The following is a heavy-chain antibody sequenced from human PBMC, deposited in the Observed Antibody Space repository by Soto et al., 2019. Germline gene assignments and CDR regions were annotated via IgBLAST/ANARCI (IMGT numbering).Heavy chain of an antibody. CDR1: GGSFSGYY. J-gene: IGHJ4*02. CDR3: ARVSTVTTWVSDY. V-gene: IGHV4-34*01. Sequence: SETLSLTCAVYGGSFSGYYWSWIRQPPGKGLEWIGEINHSGSTNYSPSLKSRVTISVDTSKNQFSLRLSSVTAADTAIYYCARVSTVTTWVSDYWGQGTLVTVSS. D-gene: IGHD4-17*01. CDR2: INHSGST.